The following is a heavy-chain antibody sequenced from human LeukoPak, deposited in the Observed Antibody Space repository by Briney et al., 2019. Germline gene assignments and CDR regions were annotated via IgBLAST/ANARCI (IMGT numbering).Heavy chain of an antibody. D-gene: IGHD3-10*01. CDR1: GGSMSSGGYS. CDR3: ARGGYYGSGSYSAFDI. J-gene: IGHJ3*02. V-gene: IGHV4-30-2*01. CDR2: IYHSGSS. Sequence: PSQTLSLTCAVSGGSMSSGGYSWSWIRQPPGKGLEWIGYIYHSGSSYYNPSLKRRVTISVDRSKNQFSLKLSSVTAADTAVYYCARGGYYGSGSYSAFDIWGQGTMVTVSS.